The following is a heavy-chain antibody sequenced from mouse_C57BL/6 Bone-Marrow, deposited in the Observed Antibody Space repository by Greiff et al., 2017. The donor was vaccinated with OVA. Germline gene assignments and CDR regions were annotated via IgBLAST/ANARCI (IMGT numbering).Heavy chain of an antibody. J-gene: IGHJ3*01. CDR1: GYTFTSYW. CDR3: ANYYYGSSYPFAY. Sequence: VQLQQPGAELVRPGSSVKLSCKASGYTFTSYWMDWVKQRPGQGLEWIGNIYPSDSETHYNQKFKDKATLTVDKSSSTAYMQLSSLTSEDSAVYYCANYYYGSSYPFAYWGQGTLVTVSA. V-gene: IGHV1-61*01. CDR2: IYPSDSET. D-gene: IGHD1-1*01.